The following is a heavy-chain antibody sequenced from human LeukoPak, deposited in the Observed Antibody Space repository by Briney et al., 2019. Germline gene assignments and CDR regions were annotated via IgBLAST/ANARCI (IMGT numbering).Heavy chain of an antibody. Sequence: GRSLRLSCAACGFTFSHYAMHWVRQAPGKGLEWVALISYDGSNIQYADSLKGRFTISRDNSKNTLYLQMNSLRVDDTAVYYCARDVLAAAAPDYWGQGTLVTVSS. CDR2: ISYDGSNI. D-gene: IGHD6-13*01. V-gene: IGHV3-30-3*01. CDR1: GFTFSHYA. CDR3: ARDVLAAAAPDY. J-gene: IGHJ4*02.